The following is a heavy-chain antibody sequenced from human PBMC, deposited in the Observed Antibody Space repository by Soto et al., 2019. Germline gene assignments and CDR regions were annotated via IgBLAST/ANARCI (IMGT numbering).Heavy chain of an antibody. CDR1: GFKCSNYA. J-gene: IGHJ4*02. CDR2: LSYDGSNK. V-gene: IGHV3-30-3*01. CDR3: ARDYTPYVAAAGIRFAY. D-gene: IGHD6-13*01. Sequence: RLCYAASGFKCSNYAMHCVRQATGQRLEWVAVLSYDGSNKYYADSVKGGFTISRDIYQKTLYLQMKSLRAEATEGYYFARDYTPYVAAAGIRFAYWGKGTLVTVSS.